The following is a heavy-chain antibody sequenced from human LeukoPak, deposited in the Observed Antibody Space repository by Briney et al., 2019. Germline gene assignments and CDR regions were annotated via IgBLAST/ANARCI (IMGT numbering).Heavy chain of an antibody. CDR1: GGSFSDYY. J-gene: IGHJ2*01. V-gene: IGHV4-34*01. CDR2: INHSGSA. D-gene: IGHD1-14*01. CDR3: ARGGTVSTSWYLDL. Sequence: SETLFLTCAVFGGSFSDYYWSWIRQPPGEGLQWIGEINHSGSANYNPSLKSRVTISVDTSKSQFSLKVNSVTAADTALYYCARGGTVSTSWYLDLWGRGTLVTVSS.